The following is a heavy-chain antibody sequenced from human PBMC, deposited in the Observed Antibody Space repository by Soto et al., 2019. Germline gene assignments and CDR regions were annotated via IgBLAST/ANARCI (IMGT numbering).Heavy chain of an antibody. V-gene: IGHV1-2*02. CDR2: IGPESGAT. Sequence: ASVKVSCKASGFTFTSSAVQWVRQAPEQGPEWMGEIGPESGATRYAQKFQGRVTMTRDTSITTVYMELNNLSPDDTAVYYCGRGRSGQIVVFYWGQGTPVTVSS. D-gene: IGHD1-26*01. CDR3: GRGRSGQIVVFY. CDR1: GFTFTSSA. J-gene: IGHJ4*02.